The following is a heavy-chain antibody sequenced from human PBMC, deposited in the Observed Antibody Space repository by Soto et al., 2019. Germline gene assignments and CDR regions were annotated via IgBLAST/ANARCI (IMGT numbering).Heavy chain of an antibody. CDR3: ARQSQAAYYYDSSGYYYVVEAGGVVGWDFDY. D-gene: IGHD3-22*01. Sequence: QLQLQESGPGLVKPSETLSLTCTVSGGSISSSSYYWGWIRQPPGKGLEWIGSIYYSGSTYYNPSLKSRVNISVDTSQDQFSLKLSSVTAADPAVYYCARQSQAAYYYDSSGYYYVVEAGGVVGWDFDYWGQGNLVTVSS. CDR2: IYYSGST. J-gene: IGHJ4*02. CDR1: GGSISSSSYY. V-gene: IGHV4-39*01.